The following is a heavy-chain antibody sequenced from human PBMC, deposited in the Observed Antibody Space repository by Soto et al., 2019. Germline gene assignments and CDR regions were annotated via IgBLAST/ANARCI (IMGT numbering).Heavy chain of an antibody. Sequence: PSETLSLTCAVYGGSFSGYYWSWIGHPPGKGLEWIGEINHTASTDYNPSLKSRVTISVDTSKNQFSLKLSSVTAADTAVYYCARQGIGAAGTTRAYYYYGMDVWGQGTTVTVS. D-gene: IGHD6-13*01. CDR3: ARQGIGAAGTTRAYYYYGMDV. J-gene: IGHJ6*02. V-gene: IGHV4-34*01. CDR2: INHTAST. CDR1: GGSFSGYY.